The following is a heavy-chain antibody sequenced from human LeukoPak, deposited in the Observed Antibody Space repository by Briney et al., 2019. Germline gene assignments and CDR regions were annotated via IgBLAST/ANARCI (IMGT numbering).Heavy chain of an antibody. Sequence: PSETLSLTCTVSGGSISSTSYYWGWIRQPPGKGLEWIASIYYSGSTYYNPSLKSRVTISVDTSKNQFSLKLSSATAADTAVYYCARVLVGTTDYYYYMDVWGKGTTVTISS. CDR3: ARVLVGTTDYYYYMDV. CDR1: GGSISSTSYY. CDR2: IYYSGST. V-gene: IGHV4-39*07. J-gene: IGHJ6*03. D-gene: IGHD1-26*01.